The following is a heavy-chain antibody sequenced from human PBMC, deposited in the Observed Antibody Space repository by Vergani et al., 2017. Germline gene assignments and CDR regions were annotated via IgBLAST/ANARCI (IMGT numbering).Heavy chain of an antibody. CDR1: GFTFSSYA. CDR3: ATGQRGFWSGYSYYFDY. D-gene: IGHD3-3*01. V-gene: IGHV3-23*01. Sequence: EVQLLESGGGLVQPGGSLRLSCAASGFTFSSYAMSWVRQAPGKGLEWVSAISGSGGSTYYADSVKGRFTISRDNSKNTLYLQMNSLRAEDTAVYYCATGQRGFWSGYSYYFDYWGQGTLVTVSS. J-gene: IGHJ4*02. CDR2: ISGSGGST.